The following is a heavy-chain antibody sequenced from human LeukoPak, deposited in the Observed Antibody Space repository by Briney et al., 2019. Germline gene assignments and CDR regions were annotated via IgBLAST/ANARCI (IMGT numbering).Heavy chain of an antibody. CDR1: GFPLSTRGMG. CDR3: ALWMTSVTTFDY. CDR2: IYWDDDK. V-gene: IGHV2-5*02. Sequence: SGPTLVKPTPTLTLTCSFSGFPLSTRGMGVGWIRQPPGKALECLALIYWDDDKRYSPSLKSRLTITKDTSKNQVVLTMTNMDPVDTATYYCALWMTSVTTFDYWGQGTLVTVSS. J-gene: IGHJ4*02. D-gene: IGHD4-17*01.